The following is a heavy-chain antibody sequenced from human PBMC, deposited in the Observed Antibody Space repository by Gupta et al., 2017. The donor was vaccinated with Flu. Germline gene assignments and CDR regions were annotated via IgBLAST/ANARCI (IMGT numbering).Heavy chain of an antibody. V-gene: IGHV3-66*02. D-gene: IGHD2-2*01. CDR3: ARASGYCSSTSCPLGY. CDR2: IYSGGST. Sequence: EVQLVESGGGLVQPGGSLRLSCAASGFTVSSNYMSWVRQAPGKGLEWVSVIYSGGSTYYADSVKGRFTISRDNSKNTLYLQMNSLRAEETAVYYCARASGYCSSTSCPLGYWGQGTLVTVSS. J-gene: IGHJ4*02. CDR1: GFTVSSNY.